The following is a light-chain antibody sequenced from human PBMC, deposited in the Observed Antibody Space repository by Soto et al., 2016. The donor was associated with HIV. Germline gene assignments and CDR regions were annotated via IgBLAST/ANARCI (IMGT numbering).Light chain of an antibody. CDR1: RSISKW. CDR2: DAS. V-gene: IGKV1-12*01. Sequence: DIQMTQSPSSVSASVGDRVTITCRASRSISKWLAWYQQKAGKAPKLLISDASSLQTGVPSRFSGSGSGTDFTLTISSLQPEDFATYFCQQGFSLPLSFGGGTKVEI. CDR3: QQGFSLPLS. J-gene: IGKJ4*01.